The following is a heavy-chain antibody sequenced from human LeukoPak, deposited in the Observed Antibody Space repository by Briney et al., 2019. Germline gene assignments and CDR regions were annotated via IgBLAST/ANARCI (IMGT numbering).Heavy chain of an antibody. Sequence: SETLSLTCTVSGGSISSSSYYWGWIRQPPGKGLEWIESIYYSGSTYYNPSLKSRVTISVDTSKNQFSLKLSSVTAADTAVYYCARHRDCSSTSCYFGWFDPWGQGTLVTVSS. J-gene: IGHJ5*02. V-gene: IGHV4-39*01. D-gene: IGHD2-2*01. CDR3: ARHRDCSSTSCYFGWFDP. CDR1: GGSISSSSYY. CDR2: IYYSGST.